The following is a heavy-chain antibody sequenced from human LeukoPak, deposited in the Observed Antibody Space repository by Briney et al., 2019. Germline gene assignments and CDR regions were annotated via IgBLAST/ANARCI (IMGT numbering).Heavy chain of an antibody. Sequence: KPSETLSLTCAVYGGSFSGYYWSWIRQHPGKGLEWIGYIYYSGSTYYNPSLKSRVTISVDTSKNQFSLKLSSVTAADTAVYYCARSSNSPYYYGMDVWGQGTTVTVSS. D-gene: IGHD4-11*01. J-gene: IGHJ6*02. CDR1: GGSFSGYY. CDR3: ARSSNSPYYYGMDV. CDR2: IYYSGST. V-gene: IGHV4-31*11.